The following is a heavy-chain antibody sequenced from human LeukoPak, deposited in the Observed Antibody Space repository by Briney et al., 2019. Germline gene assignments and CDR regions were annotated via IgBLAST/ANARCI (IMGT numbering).Heavy chain of an antibody. CDR3: AKDGRYCSGGSCYLFDY. CDR2: INPSGGST. D-gene: IGHD2-15*01. J-gene: IGHJ4*02. CDR1: GYTFTSYY. V-gene: IGHV1-46*01. Sequence: ASVKVSCKASGYTFTSYYMHWVRQAPGQGLEWMGIINPSGGSTSYAQKFQGRVTMTRDTSTSTVYMELSSLRSEDTAVYYCAKDGRYCSGGSCYLFDYWGQGTLVTVSS.